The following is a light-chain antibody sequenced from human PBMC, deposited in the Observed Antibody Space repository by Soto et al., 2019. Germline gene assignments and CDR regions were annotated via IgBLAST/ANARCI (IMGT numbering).Light chain of an antibody. V-gene: IGKV3-20*01. CDR2: GAS. CDR1: QSVSSSY. J-gene: IGKJ1*01. CDR3: QQYAKAPLT. Sequence: EIVLTQSPGTLSLSPGERATLSCRASQSVSSSYLAWYQQKPGQAPRLVVYGASSRATGVPDRFSASGSRTDFTLTISRLEPEDFAVYYCQQYAKAPLTFGQGTKVDIK.